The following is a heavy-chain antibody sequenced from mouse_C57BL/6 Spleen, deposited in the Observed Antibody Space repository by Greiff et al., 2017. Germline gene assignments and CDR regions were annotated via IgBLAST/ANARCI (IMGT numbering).Heavy chain of an antibody. CDR3: AWGLRSMDG. V-gene: IGHV1-50*01. Sequence: QVQLQQPGAELVKPGASVKLSCKASGYTFTSYWMQWVKQRPGQGLEWIGEIDPSDSYTNYNQKFKGKATLTVDTSSSTAYMQLSSLTSEDSAVYFGAWGLRSMDGWSEGASGTGSA. CDR2: IDPSDSYT. CDR1: GYTFTSYW. D-gene: IGHD2-4*01. J-gene: IGHJ4*01.